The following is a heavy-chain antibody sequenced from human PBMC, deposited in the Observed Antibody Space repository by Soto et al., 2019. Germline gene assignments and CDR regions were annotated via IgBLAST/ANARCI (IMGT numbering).Heavy chain of an antibody. V-gene: IGHV5-51*01. Sequence: EVQLVQSGAEVKKPGESLKISCKGSGYSFTSYWIGWLRQMPGKGLEWMGIIYPGDSDTRYSPSFQGQVTISADKSISTAYLQWSSLKASDTAMYYCARQASCGGDCYGRGQYFQHWGQGTLVTVSS. CDR3: ARQASCGGDCYGRGQYFQH. D-gene: IGHD2-21*01. CDR1: GYSFTSYW. CDR2: IYPGDSDT. J-gene: IGHJ1*01.